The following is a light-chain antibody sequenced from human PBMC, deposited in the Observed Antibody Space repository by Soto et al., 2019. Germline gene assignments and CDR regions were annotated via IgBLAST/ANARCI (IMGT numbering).Light chain of an antibody. CDR2: DVS. V-gene: IGLV2-14*01. CDR3: SSYTSSSTLV. J-gene: IGLJ2*01. CDR1: SSDVGGYNY. Sequence: QSALTQPASGSGSPGQSITISCTGTSSDVGGYNYVSWYQQHPGKAPKLMIYDVSNRPSGVSNRFSGSKSGNTASLTISGLQSEYEADYYCSSYTSSSTLVCGGGTKVTV.